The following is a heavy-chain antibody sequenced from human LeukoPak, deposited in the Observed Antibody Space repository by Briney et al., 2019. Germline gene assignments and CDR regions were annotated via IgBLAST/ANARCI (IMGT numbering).Heavy chain of an antibody. V-gene: IGHV4-59*01. CDR1: GDSISGYY. D-gene: IGHD3-16*01. CDR2: IHYSGSS. CDR3: ARIGGIDV. Sequence: SVTLSLTCTVSGDSISGYYWSWIRQPPGKGLEWIGYIHYSGSSNYSPSLKRRLTMSVDTSKNQLSLKLSSVTAADTAVYYCARIGGIDVWGQGTLVTVSS. J-gene: IGHJ5*02.